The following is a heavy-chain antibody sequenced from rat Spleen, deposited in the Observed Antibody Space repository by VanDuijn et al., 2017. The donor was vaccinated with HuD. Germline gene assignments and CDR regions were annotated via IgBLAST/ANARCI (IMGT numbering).Heavy chain of an antibody. J-gene: IGHJ2*01. CDR3: ASLSSYIPYY. CDR1: GFTFSNYY. V-gene: IGHV5-27*01. D-gene: IGHD1-2*01. CDR2: ISSGGGGT. Sequence: EVQLVESGGGLVQPGRSLKLSCAASGFTFSNYYMAWVRQAPTKGLKWVASISSGGGGTYYPDSVKGRFTISRDNAKSTLYLQMDSLRSEDTATYYCASLSSYIPYYWGQGVMVTVSS.